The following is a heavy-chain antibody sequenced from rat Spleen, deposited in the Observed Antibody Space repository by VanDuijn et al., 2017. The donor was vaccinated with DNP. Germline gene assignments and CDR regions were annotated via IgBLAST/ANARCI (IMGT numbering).Heavy chain of an antibody. J-gene: IGHJ2*01. CDR3: AGRPPPTRGPFDY. D-gene: IGHD1-4*01. CDR2: ISYDGSDT. CDR1: GFIFSNYW. Sequence: EVQLVESGGGPVQPGRSLKLSCVASGFIFSNYWMTWVRQAPKKSLEWVATISYDGSDTYYRDSMKGRFTISRDNAKSTLYLQMDSLRSEDTATYFCAGRPPPTRGPFDYWGQGVMVTVSS. V-gene: IGHV5-7*01.